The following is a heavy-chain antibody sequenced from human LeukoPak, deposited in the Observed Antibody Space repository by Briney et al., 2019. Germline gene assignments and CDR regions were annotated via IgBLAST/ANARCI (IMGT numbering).Heavy chain of an antibody. V-gene: IGHV3-30*18. J-gene: IGHJ4*02. D-gene: IGHD4-17*01. CDR3: AKPPYGDYEVTTPGSD. Sequence: GGSLRLSCAASGFTFSDYYMSCIREAPGKGLECVGVISYDGSNKYYADSVKGRFTISRDNSKNTLYLQMNSLRAEDTAVYYCAKPPYGDYEVTTPGSDWGQGTLVTVSS. CDR2: ISYDGSNK. CDR1: GFTFSDYY.